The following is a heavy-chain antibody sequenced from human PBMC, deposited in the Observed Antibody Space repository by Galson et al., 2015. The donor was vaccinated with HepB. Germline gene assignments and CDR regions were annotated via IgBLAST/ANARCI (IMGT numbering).Heavy chain of an antibody. Sequence: SVKVSCKASGYTFTSYGISWVRQAPGQGLEWMGWISAYNGNTNYAQKLQGRVTMTTDTSTSTAYMELRSLRSDDTAVYYCARTYSSSWYTSTTEFDYWGQGTMVTVSS. CDR2: ISAYNGNT. J-gene: IGHJ3*01. V-gene: IGHV1-18*01. CDR1: GYTFTSYG. CDR3: ARTYSSSWYTSTTEFDY. D-gene: IGHD6-13*01.